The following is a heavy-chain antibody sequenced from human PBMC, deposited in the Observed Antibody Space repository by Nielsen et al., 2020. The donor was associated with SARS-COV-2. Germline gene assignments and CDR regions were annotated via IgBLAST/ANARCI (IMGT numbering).Heavy chain of an antibody. CDR2: IIPIFGTA. V-gene: IGHV1-69*13. J-gene: IGHJ3*02. CDR3: AVEGYCSGGSCARDAFDI. D-gene: IGHD2-15*01. Sequence: SVKVSCKASGGTFSNYAISWVRQAPGQGLEWMGGIIPIFGTANYAQKFQGRVTITADESTSTAYMELSSLRSEDTAVYYCAVEGYCSGGSCARDAFDIWGQGTMVTVSS. CDR1: GGTFSNYA.